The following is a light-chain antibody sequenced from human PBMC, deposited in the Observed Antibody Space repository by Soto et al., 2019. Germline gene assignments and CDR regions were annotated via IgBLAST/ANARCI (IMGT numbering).Light chain of an antibody. CDR3: SSYTSSSSYV. J-gene: IGLJ1*01. CDR1: SSDVGGYNY. Sequence: QSALTQPASVSGSPGQSITISCTGTSSDVGGYNYVSWYQQHTGKAPKLMIYEVSNRPSGVSNRFSGSKSGNTASLTISGLQAEDEADYYCSSYTSSSSYVFGTGTKVTV. CDR2: EVS. V-gene: IGLV2-14*01.